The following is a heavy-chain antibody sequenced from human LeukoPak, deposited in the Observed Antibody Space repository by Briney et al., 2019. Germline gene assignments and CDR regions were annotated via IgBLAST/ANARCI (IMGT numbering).Heavy chain of an antibody. CDR2: ISYDGSNK. Sequence: GGSLRLSCAASGFTFSSYAMHWVRQAPGKGLEWVAVISYDGSNKYYADSVKGRFTISRDNSKNTLYLQMNSLRAEDTAVYYCAKGGCSGGSCYRTNWFDPWGQGTLVTVSS. D-gene: IGHD2-15*01. V-gene: IGHV3-30-3*01. CDR3: AKGGCSGGSCYRTNWFDP. CDR1: GFTFSSYA. J-gene: IGHJ5*02.